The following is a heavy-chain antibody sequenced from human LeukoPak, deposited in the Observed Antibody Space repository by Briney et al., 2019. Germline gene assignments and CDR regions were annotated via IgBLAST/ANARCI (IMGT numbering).Heavy chain of an antibody. J-gene: IGHJ4*02. CDR1: GFTFSNYD. Sequence: PRGSLRLSCAASGFTFSNYDMHWVRQATGKGLEWVSAIGTAGDTYYPGSVRGRFTMSRENAKNSLYLQMNSLTAGDTAVYYCARGANTHFDYCGEGKLVTVSS. V-gene: IGHV3-13*04. D-gene: IGHD1-26*01. CDR2: IGTAGDT. CDR3: ARGANTHFDY.